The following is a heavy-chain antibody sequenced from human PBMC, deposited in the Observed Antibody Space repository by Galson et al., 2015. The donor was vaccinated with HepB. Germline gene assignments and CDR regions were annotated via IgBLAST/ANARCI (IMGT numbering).Heavy chain of an antibody. CDR3: TQNDDFYRGWFPRV. Sequence: PALVKPTQTLTLTCSFSGFSVSTIGVAVGWIRQPPGKALEWLSLVYLDDGKRYNPSLRNKLTIAQGHSKNQMILTMANMHPVDTGTYYCTQNDDFYRGWFPRVWGRGTLVTVSS. CDR1: GFSVSTIGVA. CDR2: VYLDDGK. D-gene: IGHD6-19*01. V-gene: IGHV2-5*02. J-gene: IGHJ1*01.